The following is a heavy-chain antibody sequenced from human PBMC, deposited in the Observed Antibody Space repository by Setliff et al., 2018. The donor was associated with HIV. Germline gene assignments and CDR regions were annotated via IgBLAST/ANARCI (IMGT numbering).Heavy chain of an antibody. CDR3: ARERYHYDTSGYTYWYFDL. Sequence: GGSLRLSCAASGFTVSTYYMSWVRQAPGKGLEWVSTIYSGGSTYHADSVKGRFTISRDNSKNTLYLQMNSLGAEDTAVYYCARERYHYDTSGYTYWYFDLWGRGTLVTVSS. V-gene: IGHV3-66*02. CDR1: GFTVSTYY. D-gene: IGHD3-22*01. J-gene: IGHJ2*01. CDR2: IYSGGST.